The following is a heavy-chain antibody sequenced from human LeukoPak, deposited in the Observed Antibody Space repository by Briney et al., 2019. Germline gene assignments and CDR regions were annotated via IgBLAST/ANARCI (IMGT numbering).Heavy chain of an antibody. CDR1: GYTFTSYY. V-gene: IGHV1-46*01. CDR3: SRGSSSTSCSDY. Sequence: GASVPVSRKASGYTFTSYYMHWVRQAPGQGLEWMGIINPSGGSTSYAQKFQGRVTMTRDTSTRTVYMELSSLRSEDTAVYYCSRGSSSTSCSDYWGQGTLVTVSS. D-gene: IGHD2-2*01. J-gene: IGHJ4*02. CDR2: INPSGGST.